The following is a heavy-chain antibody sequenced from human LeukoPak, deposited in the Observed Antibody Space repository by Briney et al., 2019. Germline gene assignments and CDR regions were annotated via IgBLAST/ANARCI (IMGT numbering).Heavy chain of an antibody. CDR3: ATDFWSGYYTSPFDY. Sequence: GASVKVSCKASGGTFSSYAISWVRQAPGQGLEWMGRIIPILGIANYAQKFQGRVTITADKSTSTAYMELSSLRSEDTAVYYCATDFWSGYYTSPFDYWGQGTLVTVSS. D-gene: IGHD3-3*01. V-gene: IGHV1-69*04. J-gene: IGHJ4*02. CDR1: GGTFSSYA. CDR2: IIPILGIA.